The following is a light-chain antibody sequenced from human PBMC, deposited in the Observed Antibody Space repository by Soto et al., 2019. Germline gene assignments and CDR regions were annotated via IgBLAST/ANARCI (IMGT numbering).Light chain of an antibody. Sequence: ETVMTQSPVTPSVSPEDTATLSCRASQRVSHHFAWSQQKPVQAPRLLLYSASTRAAGVPGMFSGSGSETEFTLTIRSLQSEDFALYYCQQYNIWPWTFGQGTKVDIK. V-gene: IGKV3-15*01. J-gene: IGKJ1*01. CDR2: SAS. CDR3: QQYNIWPWT. CDR1: QRVSHH.